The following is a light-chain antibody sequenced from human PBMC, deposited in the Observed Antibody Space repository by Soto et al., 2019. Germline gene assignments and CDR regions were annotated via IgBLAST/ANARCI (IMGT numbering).Light chain of an antibody. V-gene: IGKV3-15*01. CDR2: GAS. Sequence: EVVMTQSPATVSVSPGERATLSCRASQSVSSNLAWYQQKPGQAPRLLIYGASTRATGTPARFSGSGSGTEFTLTISSLQSEDFAVYYCQQRSNWRYTFGQGTKLEIK. CDR3: QQRSNWRYT. CDR1: QSVSSN. J-gene: IGKJ2*01.